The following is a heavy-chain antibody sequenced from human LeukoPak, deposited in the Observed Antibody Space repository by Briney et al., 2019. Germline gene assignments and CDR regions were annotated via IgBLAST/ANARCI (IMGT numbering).Heavy chain of an antibody. D-gene: IGHD1/OR15-1a*01. CDR1: GFVFSDYG. J-gene: IGHJ4*02. Sequence: PGGSLRLSCAASGFVFSDYGIHWVRQAPGKGLEWVAFIRFDGSSKYYTDSVKGRFTISRDNPRNTVYLQMNSLRVEDTAVYYCAKEGTASKPSDLDYWGQGTLVTVSS. CDR2: IRFDGSSK. V-gene: IGHV3-30*02. CDR3: AKEGTASKPSDLDY.